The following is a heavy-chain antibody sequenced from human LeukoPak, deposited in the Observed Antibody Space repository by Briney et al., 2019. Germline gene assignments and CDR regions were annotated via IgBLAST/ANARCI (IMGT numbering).Heavy chain of an antibody. CDR2: INSDGSST. J-gene: IGHJ4*02. D-gene: IGHD2-2*01. V-gene: IGHV3-74*03. CDR1: GFTFGTYW. Sequence: GGSLRLSCAASGFTFGTYWMHWVRQAPGKGLVWVSRINSDGSSTTYADSVKGRFTISRDNAKNTLYLQMNSLRAEDTAVYYCARDLGYCSSTSCYRPFDYWGQGILVTVSS. CDR3: ARDLGYCSSTSCYRPFDY.